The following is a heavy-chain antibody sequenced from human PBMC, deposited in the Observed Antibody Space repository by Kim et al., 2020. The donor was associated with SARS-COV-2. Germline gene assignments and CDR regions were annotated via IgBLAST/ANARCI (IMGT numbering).Heavy chain of an antibody. D-gene: IGHD4-17*01. CDR3: VRSLRFNYGGNDFDC. Sequence: GGSLRLSCAASGFTFSDHYMDWVRQAPGKGLEWVGRIRNKANSYTTEYAASVKGRFTISRDDSKNSLYLQMNSLKTEDTAVYYCVRSLRFNYGGNDFDCWGQGTLVTVSS. CDR2: IRNKANSYTT. V-gene: IGHV3-72*01. CDR1: GFTFSDHY. J-gene: IGHJ4*02.